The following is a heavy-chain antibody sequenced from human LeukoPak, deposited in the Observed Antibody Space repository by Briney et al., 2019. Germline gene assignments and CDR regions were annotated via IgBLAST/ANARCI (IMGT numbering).Heavy chain of an antibody. CDR1: GYTFTIYA. CDR2: INAGNGNT. D-gene: IGHD3-22*01. CDR3: ASSPYYYDSSGNFGFDY. Sequence: ASVKVSCKASGYTFTIYAMHWVRQAPGQRLEWMGWINAGNGNTKYSQKFQGRVTITRDTSASTAYMELSSLRSEDTAVYYCASSPYYYDSSGNFGFDYWGQGTLVTVSS. V-gene: IGHV1-3*01. J-gene: IGHJ4*02.